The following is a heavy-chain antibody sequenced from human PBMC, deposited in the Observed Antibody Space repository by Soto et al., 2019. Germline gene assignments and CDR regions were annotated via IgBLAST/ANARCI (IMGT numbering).Heavy chain of an antibody. V-gene: IGHV1-18*01. Sequence: GASVKVSCKASGYTFTSYGISWVRQAPGQGLEWMGWISAYNGNTNYAQKLQGRVTMTTDTSTSTAYMELRSLRYDDTAVYYCARDGIYDSSGYSWFDPWGQGTLVTVSS. J-gene: IGHJ5*02. CDR3: ARDGIYDSSGYSWFDP. CDR1: GYTFTSYG. D-gene: IGHD3-22*01. CDR2: ISAYNGNT.